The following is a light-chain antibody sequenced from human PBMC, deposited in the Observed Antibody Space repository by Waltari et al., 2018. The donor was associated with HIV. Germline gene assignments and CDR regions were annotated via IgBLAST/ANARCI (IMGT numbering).Light chain of an antibody. CDR2: GDD. CDR1: ISNIGNTY. J-gene: IGLJ2*01. CDR3: ASWDSSLSVL. V-gene: IGLV1-51*02. Sequence: QSVLTQPPSVSAAPGQKVTISCSGSISNIGNTYVSWYQHLPGTTPNTLIYGDDKRYPGIPDRISASKSGTSATLAITGLQTGDEADYYCASWDSSLSVLFGGGTKLAVL.